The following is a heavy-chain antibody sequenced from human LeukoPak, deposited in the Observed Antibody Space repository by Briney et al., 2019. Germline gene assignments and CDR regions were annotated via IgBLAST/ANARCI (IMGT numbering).Heavy chain of an antibody. CDR2: ILYSGTT. Sequence: SETLSLTXTVSGGSISSSNYYWGWIRQPPGKGLEWIGSILYSGTTYYNPSLESRITISVDTSKNQVSLKLNSVTAADTAVFYCARHLRVGARQEFDYWGQGTLVTASS. V-gene: IGHV4-39*01. CDR1: GGSISSSNYY. CDR3: ARHLRVGARQEFDY. J-gene: IGHJ4*02. D-gene: IGHD5/OR15-5a*01.